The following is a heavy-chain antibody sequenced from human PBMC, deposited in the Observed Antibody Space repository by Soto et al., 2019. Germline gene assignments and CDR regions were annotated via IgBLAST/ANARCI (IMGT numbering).Heavy chain of an antibody. CDR2: ISGSGGST. D-gene: IGHD5-18*01. J-gene: IGHJ3*02. Sequence: GGSLRLSCAASGFTFSSYAMSWVRQAPGKGLEWVSAISGSGGSTYYADSVKGRFTISRDNSKNTLYLQMNSLRAEDTAVYYCAKDRPMATDYHDAFDIWGQGTMVTVSS. V-gene: IGHV3-23*01. CDR3: AKDRPMATDYHDAFDI. CDR1: GFTFSSYA.